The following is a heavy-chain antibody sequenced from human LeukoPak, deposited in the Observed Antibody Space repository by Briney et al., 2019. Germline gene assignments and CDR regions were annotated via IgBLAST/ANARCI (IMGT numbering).Heavy chain of an antibody. J-gene: IGHJ4*02. CDR1: GGSISSYY. V-gene: IGHV4-59*01. D-gene: IGHD3-10*01. Sequence: SETLFLTCTVSGGSISSYYWSWIRQPPGKGLEWIGYIYYSGSTNYNPSLKSRVTISVDTSKNQFSLKLSSVTAADTAVYYCARLHGTDFDYWGQGTLVTVSS. CDR2: IYYSGST. CDR3: ARLHGTDFDY.